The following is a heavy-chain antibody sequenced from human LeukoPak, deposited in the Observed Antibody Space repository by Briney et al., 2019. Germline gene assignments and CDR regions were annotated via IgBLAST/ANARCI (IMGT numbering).Heavy chain of an antibody. D-gene: IGHD4-17*01. CDR1: GFTFSSYG. J-gene: IGHJ6*03. V-gene: IGHV3-23*01. CDR2: ISGSGGST. CDR3: AKADYGDYLTPCYYYMDV. Sequence: GGTLRLSCAASGFTFSSYGMSWVRQAPGKGLEWVSAISGSGGSTYYADSVKGRFTISRDNSKNTLYLQMNSLRAEDTAVYYRAKADYGDYLTPCYYYMDVWGKGTTVTISS.